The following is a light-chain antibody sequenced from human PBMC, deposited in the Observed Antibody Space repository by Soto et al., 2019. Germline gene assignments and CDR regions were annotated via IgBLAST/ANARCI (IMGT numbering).Light chain of an antibody. CDR2: GAS. CDR1: QSISSSY. V-gene: IGKV3-20*01. J-gene: IGKJ3*01. Sequence: EIVLTQSPGTRSLSPGERATLSCRTSQSISSSYLAWYQQKPGQAPRLLMYGASSRATGIPDRFSGSGAGTDFTLTISRLEPEDFAVYYCQHYGTSPPFTFGPGTKVDIK. CDR3: QHYGTSPPFT.